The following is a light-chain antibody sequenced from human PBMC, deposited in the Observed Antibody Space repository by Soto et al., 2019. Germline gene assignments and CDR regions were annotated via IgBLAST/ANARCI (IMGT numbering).Light chain of an antibody. Sequence: EIVLTQSPGTLSLSPGERATLSCRASQSVSSSYLAWYQQKPGQAPRLLIYGASSRATGIPDRFSGSGSGTDFTLTISSLEPEDFAVYSCQQHNTWPITFGQGTRLEIK. CDR3: QQHNTWPIT. J-gene: IGKJ5*01. V-gene: IGKV3D-20*02. CDR2: GAS. CDR1: QSVSSSY.